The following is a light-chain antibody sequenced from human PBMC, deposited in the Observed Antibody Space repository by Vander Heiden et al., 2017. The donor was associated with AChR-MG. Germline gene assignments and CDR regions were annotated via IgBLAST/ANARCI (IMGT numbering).Light chain of an antibody. CDR3: MQALQTHMYT. Sequence: DIVTTQSPLSLPVTPGEPASISCRSSQSLLHSNGYNYLDWYLQKPGQSPQLLIYLGSNRASGVPDRFSGSGSGTDFTLKISRVEAEDVGVYYCMQALQTHMYTFGQGTKLEIK. CDR2: LGS. CDR1: QSLLHSNGYNY. V-gene: IGKV2-28*01. J-gene: IGKJ2*01.